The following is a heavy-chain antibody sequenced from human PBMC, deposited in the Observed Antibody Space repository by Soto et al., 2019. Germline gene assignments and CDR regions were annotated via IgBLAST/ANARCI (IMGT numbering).Heavy chain of an antibody. Sequence: ASVKVSCKASGYTFTSYYMHWVRQAPGQGLGWMGIINPSGGSTSYAQKFQGRVTMTRDTSTSTVYMELSSLRSEDTAVYYCARGGGRTYYYDSSGYFPYYFDYWGQGTLVTVSS. V-gene: IGHV1-46*01. CDR2: INPSGGST. J-gene: IGHJ4*02. D-gene: IGHD3-22*01. CDR3: ARGGGRTYYYDSSGYFPYYFDY. CDR1: GYTFTSYY.